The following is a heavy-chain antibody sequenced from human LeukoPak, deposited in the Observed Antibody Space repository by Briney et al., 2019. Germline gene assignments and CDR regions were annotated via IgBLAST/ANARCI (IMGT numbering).Heavy chain of an antibody. CDR1: GFTFNIYA. CDR3: VRDRPNYYDSSGHYYRRDGDY. D-gene: IGHD3-22*01. J-gene: IGHJ4*02. CDR2: ITSCDGTT. V-gene: IGHV3-23*01. Sequence: GGSLRLSCAASGFTFNIYAMSWVRQTPGKGLEWVSSITSCDGTTYYTDSLKGRSTISRDNSENTLSLQMNSLRPEDTAIHYCVRDRPNYYDSSGHYYRRDGDYWGQGTLVTVSS.